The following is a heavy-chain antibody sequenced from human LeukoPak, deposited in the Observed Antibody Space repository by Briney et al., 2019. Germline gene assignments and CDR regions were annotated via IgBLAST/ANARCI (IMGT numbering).Heavy chain of an antibody. D-gene: IGHD5-12*01. V-gene: IGHV4-59*01. J-gene: IGHJ4*02. Sequence: PSETLSLTCTVSGGSISSYYWSWIRQPPGKGLEWIGYIYYSGSTNYNPSLKSRVTISVDTSKNQFSLKLSSVTAADTAVYYCAREGGSGCFDSWGQGTLVTVSS. CDR3: AREGGSGCFDS. CDR1: GGSISSYY. CDR2: IYYSGST.